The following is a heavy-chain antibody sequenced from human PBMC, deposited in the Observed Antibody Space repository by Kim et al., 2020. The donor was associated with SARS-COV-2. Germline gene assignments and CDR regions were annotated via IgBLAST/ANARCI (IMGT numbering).Heavy chain of an antibody. D-gene: IGHD3-10*01. J-gene: IGHJ5*02. CDR1: GFTFSSYS. V-gene: IGHV3-21*01. Sequence: GGSLRLSCAASGFTFSSYSMNWVRQAPGKGLEWVSSISSSSSYIYYADSVKGRFTISRDNAKNSLYLQMNSLRVEDTAVYYCARGGWFGELPFDPWGQGTLVTVSS. CDR3: ARGGWFGELPFDP. CDR2: ISSSSSYI.